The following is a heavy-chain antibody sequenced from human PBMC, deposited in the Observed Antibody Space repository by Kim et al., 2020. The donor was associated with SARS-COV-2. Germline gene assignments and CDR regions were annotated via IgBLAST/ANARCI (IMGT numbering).Heavy chain of an antibody. CDR3: ANLAVVGWPTHDY. Sequence: SETLSLTCIVSGDSISIDSHHWGWIRQAPGKGMEWIGSIFYSGSTYYNPSLESRVTMSVDTSKNQFSLKLTSVTAADTAVYYCANLAVVGWPTHDYWGQGTLVSVSS. CDR2: IFYSGST. CDR1: GDSISIDSHH. V-gene: IGHV4-39*01. D-gene: IGHD1-26*01. J-gene: IGHJ4*02.